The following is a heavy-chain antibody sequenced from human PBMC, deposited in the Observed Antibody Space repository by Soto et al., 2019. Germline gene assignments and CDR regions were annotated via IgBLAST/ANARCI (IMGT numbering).Heavy chain of an antibody. J-gene: IGHJ3*02. Sequence: QVQLVESGGGVVQPGRSLRLSCAASGFTLSSYGIQWVRQAPGKGLEWVAATSHDGSNKYYADSVKGRFTISRDNSKNTLYMEMNSLRVEDTAVYYCAKNLYSSSWEDAFDIWGQGTMVTVSS. V-gene: IGHV3-30*18. CDR2: TSHDGSNK. D-gene: IGHD6-13*01. CDR1: GFTLSSYG. CDR3: AKNLYSSSWEDAFDI.